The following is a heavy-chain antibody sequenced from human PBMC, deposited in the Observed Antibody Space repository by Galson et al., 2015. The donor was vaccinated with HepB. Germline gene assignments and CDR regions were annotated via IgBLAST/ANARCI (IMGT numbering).Heavy chain of an antibody. V-gene: IGHV1-69*04. CDR1: GGTFSSYA. D-gene: IGHD3-16*01. J-gene: IGHJ4*02. CDR3: ARSRVRGDAYYFDY. CDR2: IIPILGIA. Sequence: SVKVSCKASGGTFSSYAISWVRQAPGQGLEWMGRIIPILGIANYARKFQGRVTITADKSTSTAYMELSSLRSEDTAVDYCARSRVRGDAYYFDYLGQGTLVSVSP.